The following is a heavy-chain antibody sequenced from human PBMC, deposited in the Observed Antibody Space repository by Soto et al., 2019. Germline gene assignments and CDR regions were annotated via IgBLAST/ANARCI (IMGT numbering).Heavy chain of an antibody. CDR2: ISSGSSTT. Sequence: SGGSLRLSCAVSGFTFSSYSMNWVRQAPGKGLEWVSYISSGSSTTYYADSVKGRFTISRDNAKNSLYLQMNSLRSEDTAVYYCARDLDGGMDVWGQGTTVTVSS. J-gene: IGHJ6*02. CDR3: ARDLDGGMDV. V-gene: IGHV3-48*01. CDR1: GFTFSSYS.